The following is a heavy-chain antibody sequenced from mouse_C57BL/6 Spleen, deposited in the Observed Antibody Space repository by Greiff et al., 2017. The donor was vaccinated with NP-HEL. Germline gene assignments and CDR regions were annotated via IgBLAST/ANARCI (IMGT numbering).Heavy chain of an antibody. D-gene: IGHD2-4*01. Sequence: EVKLMESEGGLVQPGSSMKLSCTASGFTFSDYYMAWVRQVPEKGLEWVANINYDGSSTYYLDSLKSRFIISRDNAKNILYLQMSSLKSEDTATYYCARWLMINWYFDVWGTGTTVTVSS. V-gene: IGHV5-16*01. J-gene: IGHJ1*03. CDR2: INYDGSST. CDR1: GFTFSDYY. CDR3: ARWLMINWYFDV.